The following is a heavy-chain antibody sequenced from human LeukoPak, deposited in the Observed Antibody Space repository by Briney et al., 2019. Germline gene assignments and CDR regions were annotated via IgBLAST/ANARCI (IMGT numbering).Heavy chain of an antibody. CDR3: AGGMITIDAFDI. J-gene: IGHJ3*02. CDR2: ISYDGSNK. V-gene: IGHV3-30*04. D-gene: IGHD3-16*01. Sequence: PGRSLRLSCAASGFTFSSYAMHWVRQAPGKGLEWVAVISYDGSNKYYADSVKGRFTISRDNSKNTLYLQMNSLRAEDTAVYYCAGGMITIDAFDIWGQGTMVTVSS. CDR1: GFTFSSYA.